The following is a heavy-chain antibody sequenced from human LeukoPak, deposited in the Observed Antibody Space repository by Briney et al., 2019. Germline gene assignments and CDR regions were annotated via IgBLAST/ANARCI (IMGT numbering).Heavy chain of an antibody. D-gene: IGHD5-18*01. V-gene: IGHV4-39*07. CDR2: IYYSGST. CDR1: GGSISSSSYY. CDR3: ARGGYSYGHHDY. Sequence: SETLSLTCTVSGGSISSSSYYWGWIRQPPGKGLEWIGSIYYSGSTYYNPSLKSRVTISVDTSKNQFSLKLSSVTAADTAVYYCARGGYSYGHHDYWGQGTLVTVSS. J-gene: IGHJ4*02.